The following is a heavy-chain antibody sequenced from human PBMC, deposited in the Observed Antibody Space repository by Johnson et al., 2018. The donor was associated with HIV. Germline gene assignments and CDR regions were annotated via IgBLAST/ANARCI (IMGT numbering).Heavy chain of an antibody. D-gene: IGHD6-6*01. J-gene: IGHJ3*02. Sequence: VQLVESGGGVVQPGRSLRLSCAASGFTVTNYAMHWVRQAPGKGLEWVAVTSYDGTNKYNADSVKGRFTISRDNSKNTLYLQMNSLRAEDTAVYYCAKGIAARTDAFDIWGQGTMVTVSS. CDR3: AKGIAARTDAFDI. V-gene: IGHV3-30*04. CDR1: GFTVTNYA. CDR2: TSYDGTNK.